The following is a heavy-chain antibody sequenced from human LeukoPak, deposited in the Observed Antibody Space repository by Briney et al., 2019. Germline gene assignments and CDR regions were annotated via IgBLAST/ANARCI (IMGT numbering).Heavy chain of an antibody. J-gene: IGHJ4*02. V-gene: IGHV4-34*01. CDR2: INHSGST. Sequence: GSLRLSCAASGFTFSSYAMSWVRQAPGKGLEWIGEINHSGSTNYNPSLKSRVTISVDTSKNQFSLKLSSVTAADTAVYYCARGRGNDYVWGSYRADVFFDYWGQGTLVTVSS. CDR1: GFTFSSYA. D-gene: IGHD3-16*02. CDR3: ARGRGNDYVWGSYRADVFFDY.